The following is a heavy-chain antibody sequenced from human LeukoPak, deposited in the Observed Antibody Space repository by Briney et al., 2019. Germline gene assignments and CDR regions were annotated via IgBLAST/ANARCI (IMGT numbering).Heavy chain of an antibody. D-gene: IGHD1-26*01. Sequence: SGTLSLTCGVSGGSISNGHWWSWVRQPPGKGLEWIGEIYHTGSANYNPSLKSRVTISVDKSENQFSLSLNAVTAADTAVYYCVRCGSYCLDYWGQGTLVTVSS. V-gene: IGHV4-4*02. J-gene: IGHJ4*02. CDR3: VRCGSYCLDY. CDR2: IYHTGSA. CDR1: GGSISNGHW.